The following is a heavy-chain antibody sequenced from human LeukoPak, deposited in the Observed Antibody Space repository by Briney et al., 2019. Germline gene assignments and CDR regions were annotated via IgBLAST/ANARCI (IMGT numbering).Heavy chain of an antibody. CDR1: GYTSIGYH. Sequence: GASVKVSCKASGYTSIGYHIHWVRQAPGRGLEWMGWINPNRGGTNLAQKFQGRVIMTRDTSISTAYMEVTRLRSDDTAIYYCARLPRVHFDSWGQGTLVTVSS. CDR3: ARLPRVHFDS. V-gene: IGHV1-2*02. CDR2: INPNRGGT. D-gene: IGHD2-8*01. J-gene: IGHJ4*02.